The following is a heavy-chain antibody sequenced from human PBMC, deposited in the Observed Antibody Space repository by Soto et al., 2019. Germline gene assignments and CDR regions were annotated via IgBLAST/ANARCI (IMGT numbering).Heavy chain of an antibody. V-gene: IGHV1-3*01. CDR1: GYTFTSYA. CDR2: INAGNGNT. D-gene: IGHD2-15*01. Sequence: GASVKVSCKASGYTFTSYAMHWVRQAPGQRLEWMGWINAGNGNTKYSQKFQGRVTITRDTSASTAYMELSSLRSEDTAVYYCARESHCSGGSCYSMGFDPWGQGTLVTVSS. J-gene: IGHJ5*02. CDR3: ARESHCSGGSCYSMGFDP.